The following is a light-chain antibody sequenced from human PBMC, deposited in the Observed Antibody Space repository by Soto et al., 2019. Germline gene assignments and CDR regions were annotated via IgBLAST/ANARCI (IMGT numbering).Light chain of an antibody. V-gene: IGKV1-9*01. J-gene: IGKJ2*01. Sequence: DIQMTQSPSAMSASVGDRVTITCRASQGINIFLAWFQQKPGKAPNLLISAASTLQSGVPSRFSGSGSETEFTLTITSLQPEDSATYYCQQRNSYPRPLGQGTKVAIK. CDR1: QGINIF. CDR3: QQRNSYPRP. CDR2: AAS.